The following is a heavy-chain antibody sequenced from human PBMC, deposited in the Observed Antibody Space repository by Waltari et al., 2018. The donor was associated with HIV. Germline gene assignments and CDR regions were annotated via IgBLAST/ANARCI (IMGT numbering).Heavy chain of an antibody. CDR2: ISWNSGSI. D-gene: IGHD3-10*01. Sequence: EVQLVESGGGLVQPGRSLRLSCAASGCTFDDYAMHWVRQAPGKGLEWVSGISWNSGSIGYADSVKGRFTISRDNAKNSLYLQMNSLRAEDTALYYCAKGTAEYYGSGRLGVWGQGTTVTVSS. J-gene: IGHJ6*02. V-gene: IGHV3-9*01. CDR3: AKGTAEYYGSGRLGV. CDR1: GCTFDDYA.